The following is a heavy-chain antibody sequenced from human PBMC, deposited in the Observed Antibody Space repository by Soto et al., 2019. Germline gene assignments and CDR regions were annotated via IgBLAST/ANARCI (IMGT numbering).Heavy chain of an antibody. CDR2: TSYDGNNK. Sequence: ESGGGVVQPGTSLRLSCAASGFRFKSFVMHWVRQAPGKGLEWVAFTSYDGNNKDYGDSVKVRFTVSRDNSQNTLHLQMDFLRPEDPALYYCARWGTTGGFDLWGQGTLVSVSS. J-gene: IGHJ4*02. D-gene: IGHD3-16*01. V-gene: IGHV3-30*19. CDR1: GFRFKSFV. CDR3: ARWGTTGGFDL.